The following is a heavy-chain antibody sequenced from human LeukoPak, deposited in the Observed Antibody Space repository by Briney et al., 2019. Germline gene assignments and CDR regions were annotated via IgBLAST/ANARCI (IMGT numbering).Heavy chain of an antibody. CDR1: GGSISSGSYY. CDR3: ARGVLGYSYGIDY. CDR2: IYTSGST. V-gene: IGHV4-61*02. J-gene: IGHJ4*02. Sequence: SETLSLTCTVSGGSISSGSYYWSWIRQPAGKGLEWIGRIYTSGSTNYNPSLKSRVTIPVDTSKNQFSLKLSSVTAADTAVYYCARGVLGYSYGIDYWGQGTLVTVSS. D-gene: IGHD5-18*01.